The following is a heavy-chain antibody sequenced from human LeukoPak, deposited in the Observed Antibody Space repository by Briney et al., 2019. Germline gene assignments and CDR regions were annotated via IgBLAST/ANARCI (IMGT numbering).Heavy chain of an antibody. CDR1: GFNVSSKY. D-gene: IGHD3-10*01. J-gene: IGHJ4*02. CDR2: IYSGGST. V-gene: IGHV3-53*01. CDR3: AREGYGSGTNGDY. Sequence: PGGSLRLSCAASGFNVSSKYMSWVRQAPGKGLEWLSIIYSGGSTYYANSVKGRFTISRDKSKSTLYLQMNSLRAEDTAVYYCAREGYGSGTNGDYWGQGTLVTVSS.